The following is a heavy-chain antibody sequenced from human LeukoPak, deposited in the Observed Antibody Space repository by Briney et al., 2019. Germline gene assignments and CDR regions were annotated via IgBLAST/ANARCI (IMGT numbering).Heavy chain of an antibody. Sequence: GESLKISCKGSGYSFTSYWIGWVRQMPGKGLEWMGIIYPGDSDTRYSPSFQGQVTISADKSISTAYLQWSSLKASDTAMYYCARHGDSSSSNLYNWFDPWGQGTLVTVSS. V-gene: IGHV5-51*01. J-gene: IGHJ5*02. CDR1: GYSFTSYW. D-gene: IGHD6-13*01. CDR3: ARHGDSSSSNLYNWFDP. CDR2: IYPGDSDT.